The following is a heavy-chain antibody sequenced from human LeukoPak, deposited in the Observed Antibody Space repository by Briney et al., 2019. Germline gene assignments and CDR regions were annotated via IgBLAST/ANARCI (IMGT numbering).Heavy chain of an antibody. CDR1: GFTFSNYW. Sequence: GGSLRLSCAASGFTFSNYWMHWVRQAPGKGLVWVSRSNSDGRSTSYADSVKGRFTMSRDNAKNTLYLQMNSLRAEDTAVYYCARELEETGTWGIDYWGQGALVTVSS. J-gene: IGHJ4*02. D-gene: IGHD1-1*01. CDR3: ARELEETGTWGIDY. V-gene: IGHV3-74*01. CDR2: SNSDGRST.